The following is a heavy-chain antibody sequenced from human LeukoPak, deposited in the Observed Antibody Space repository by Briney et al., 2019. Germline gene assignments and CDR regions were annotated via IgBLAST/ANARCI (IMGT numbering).Heavy chain of an antibody. CDR3: AKGTRIAAASNWFDP. CDR1: GFAFNTYA. CDR2: ITGSGGGT. D-gene: IGHD6-13*01. V-gene: IGHV3-23*01. J-gene: IGHJ5*02. Sequence: GGSLRLSCATSGFAFNTYAMNWVRQAPGKGLQWVSTITGSGGGTYYADSVKGRFTISRDNSKNTLYLQMNSLGAEDTAVYYCAKGTRIAAASNWFDPWGPGTLVTVSS.